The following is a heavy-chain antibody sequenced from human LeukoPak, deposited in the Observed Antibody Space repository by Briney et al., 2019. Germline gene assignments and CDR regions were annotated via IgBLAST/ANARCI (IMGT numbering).Heavy chain of an antibody. CDR3: AKDVVNCGSTSCYFYYYMDV. J-gene: IGHJ6*03. Sequence: GGSLRLSCAASGFTFSTYGMHWVRQAPGKGLEWVAFLRYDGSNKYYADSVKGRFTISRDNSKNTIYLQMTRMRAEDTAVYYCAKDVVNCGSTSCYFYYYMDVWGKRTTVTVSS. CDR1: GFTFSTYG. V-gene: IGHV3-30*02. CDR2: LRYDGSNK. D-gene: IGHD2-2*01.